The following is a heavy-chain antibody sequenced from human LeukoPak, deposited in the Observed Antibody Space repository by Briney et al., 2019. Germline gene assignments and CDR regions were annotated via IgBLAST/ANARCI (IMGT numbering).Heavy chain of an antibody. J-gene: IGHJ4*02. V-gene: IGHV4-61*02. Sequence: NPSQTLSLTCTVSGGSISSGNYYWSWIRQPAGKGLEWIGLIYTSGSTKYNPSLKSRVNISVDTSKNQFSLKLSSVTAADTAVYYCARSAMVRGVDYWGQGTLVTVSS. CDR1: GGSISSGNYY. CDR3: ARSAMVRGVDY. CDR2: IYTSGST. D-gene: IGHD3-10*01.